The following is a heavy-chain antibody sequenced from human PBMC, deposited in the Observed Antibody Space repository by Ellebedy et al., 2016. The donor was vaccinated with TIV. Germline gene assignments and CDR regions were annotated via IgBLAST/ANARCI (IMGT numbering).Heavy chain of an antibody. V-gene: IGHV5-51*01. CDR2: IYPGDSDT. J-gene: IGHJ3*02. D-gene: IGHD1-26*01. Sequence: GESLKISCKGSGYSFTSYWIGWVRQMPGKGLEWMGIIYPGDSDTRYSPSFQGQVTISADKSISTAYLQWSSLKASDTAMYYCARRPWGGVGATLGRYAFDIWGQGTMVTVSS. CDR1: GYSFTSYW. CDR3: ARRPWGGVGATLGRYAFDI.